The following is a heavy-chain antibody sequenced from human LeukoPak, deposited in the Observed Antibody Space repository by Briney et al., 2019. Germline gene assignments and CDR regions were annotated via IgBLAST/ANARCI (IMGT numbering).Heavy chain of an antibody. CDR2: IYTSGST. CDR3: ARDHKLGRRGLFYYYMDV. J-gene: IGHJ6*03. V-gene: IGHV4-39*07. CDR1: GGSISSSSYY. D-gene: IGHD7-27*01. Sequence: PSETLSLTCTVSGGSISSSSYYWGWIRQPPGKGLEWIGSIYTSGSTNYNPSLKSRVTMSVDTSKNQFSLKLSSVTAADTAVYYCARDHKLGRRGLFYYYMDVWGKGTTVTVSS.